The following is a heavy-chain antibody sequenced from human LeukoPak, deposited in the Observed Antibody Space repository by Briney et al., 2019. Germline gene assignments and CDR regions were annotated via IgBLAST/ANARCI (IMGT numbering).Heavy chain of an antibody. CDR3: ARLAPTGTFEGNFDW. Sequence: GESLKISCKGSGYKFTNYWIGWVRQMTGKGLELMGIIYPGDSDIRYSPSFQGQVTISADKPISTAYLQWSSLKASDTAMYYCARLAPTGTFEGNFDWWGQGTLVTVSS. V-gene: IGHV5-51*01. CDR2: IYPGDSDI. J-gene: IGHJ4*02. CDR1: GYKFTNYW. D-gene: IGHD1-1*01.